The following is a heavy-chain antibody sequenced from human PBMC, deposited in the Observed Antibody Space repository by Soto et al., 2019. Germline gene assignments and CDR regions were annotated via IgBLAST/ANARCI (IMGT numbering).Heavy chain of an antibody. J-gene: IGHJ4*02. D-gene: IGHD3-22*01. Sequence: ESGGGVVQPGRSLRLSCAASGFTFSSYGMHWVRQAPGKGLEWVAVIWNDGSNTYYADSAKGRFTISRDNSKNTLYLQMNSLRAEDTAVYYCARGYSSGFDSWGQGTLVTVAS. CDR2: IWNDGSNT. CDR1: GFTFSSYG. V-gene: IGHV3-33*01. CDR3: ARGYSSGFDS.